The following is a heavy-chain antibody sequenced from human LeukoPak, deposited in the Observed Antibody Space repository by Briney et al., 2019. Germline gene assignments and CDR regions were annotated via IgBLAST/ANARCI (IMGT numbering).Heavy chain of an antibody. D-gene: IGHD5-12*01. V-gene: IGHV3-30-3*01. CDR2: ISYDGSNK. CDR3: ARDSPGYGGTVFDY. CDR1: GFTFSSYA. Sequence: GGSLRLSCAASGFTFSSYAMHWVRQAPGKGLEWVTVISYDGSNKYYADSVKGRFTISRDNSKNTLYLQMNSLRAEDTAVYYCARDSPGYGGTVFDYWGQGTLVTVSS. J-gene: IGHJ4*02.